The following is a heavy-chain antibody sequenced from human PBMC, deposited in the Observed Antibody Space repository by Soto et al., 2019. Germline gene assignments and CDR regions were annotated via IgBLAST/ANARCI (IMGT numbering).Heavy chain of an antibody. Sequence: GGSLRLSCAASGFAFSSYGMSWVRQAPGKGLEWVSAVSSSGGTTNYAGSVKGRFTISRDNSKNTLYLQMNSLRAEDTAVYYCAKVSRSVVVPAAMYWGKGTLVTVSS. CDR2: VSSSGGTT. J-gene: IGHJ4*01. CDR1: GFAFSSYG. CDR3: AKVSRSVVVPAAMY. V-gene: IGHV3-23*01. D-gene: IGHD2-2*01.